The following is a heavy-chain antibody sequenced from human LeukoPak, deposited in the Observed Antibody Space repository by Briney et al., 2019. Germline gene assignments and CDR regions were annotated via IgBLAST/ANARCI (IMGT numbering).Heavy chain of an antibody. CDR2: IYSSGST. D-gene: IGHD6-13*01. V-gene: IGHV3-23*05. CDR1: GFTFISCA. J-gene: IGHJ4*02. CDR3: ASRIATAGSVDY. Sequence: GGSLRLSCAASGFTFISCAMGWVRQAPGKGLEWVSVIYSSGSTYYADSVKARFTISRDNSKNTLHLQMNTLRAEDTAVYYCASRIATAGSVDYWGQGTLVTVSS.